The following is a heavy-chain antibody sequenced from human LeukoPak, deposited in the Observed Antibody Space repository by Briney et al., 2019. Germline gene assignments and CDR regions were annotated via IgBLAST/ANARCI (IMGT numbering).Heavy chain of an antibody. V-gene: IGHV1-69*04. CDR2: IIPILGLA. J-gene: IGHJ4*02. CDR3: ALTGSPDDY. CDR1: GGTFTSFA. Sequence: SVKVSCKASGGTFTSFAISWVRQAPGQGLEWMGRIIPILGLANYAQKFQGKVTITADKSTSTAYMELNSLRSEDTAVYYCALTGSPDDYWGQGTLVTVSS. D-gene: IGHD3-9*01.